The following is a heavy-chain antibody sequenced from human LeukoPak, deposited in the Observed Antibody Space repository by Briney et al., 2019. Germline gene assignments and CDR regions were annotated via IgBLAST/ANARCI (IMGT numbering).Heavy chain of an antibody. CDR3: ARARGSYIP. D-gene: IGHD1-26*01. J-gene: IGHJ5*02. Sequence: SETLSLTCTVSGGSISSSSYYWGWIRQPPGKGLEWIGSIYYSGSTYYNPSLKSRVTISVDTSKNQFSLKLSSVTAADTAVYYCARARGSYIPWGQGTLVTVSS. CDR2: IYYSGST. CDR1: GGSISSSSYY. V-gene: IGHV4-39*07.